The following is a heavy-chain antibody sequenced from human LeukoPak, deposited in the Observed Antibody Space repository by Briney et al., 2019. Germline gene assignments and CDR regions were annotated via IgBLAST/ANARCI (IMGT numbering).Heavy chain of an antibody. CDR1: GFTFSSYW. Sequence: TGGSLRLSCAASGFTFSSYWMSWVRQAPGKGLEWVANIKQDGSEKYYVDSVKGRFTISRDNAKNSLYLQMNSLRAEDTAVYYCARAVRLQYYDFWSGSNWFDPWGQGTLVTVSS. CDR2: IKQDGSEK. V-gene: IGHV3-7*01. D-gene: IGHD3-3*01. CDR3: ARAVRLQYYDFWSGSNWFDP. J-gene: IGHJ5*02.